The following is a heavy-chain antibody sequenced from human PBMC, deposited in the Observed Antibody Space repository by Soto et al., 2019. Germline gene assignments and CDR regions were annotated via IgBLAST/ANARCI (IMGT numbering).Heavy chain of an antibody. CDR3: ASPVRTWYYYGMDV. Sequence: QVQLVQSGAEVKKPGSSVKVSCKASGGTFSSYAISWVRQAPGQGLEWMGGIIPLFGTANYAQKFQGRVTITADESTSTAYMELSSLRSEDTAVYYCASPVRTWYYYGMDVWGQGTTVTVSS. D-gene: IGHD1-1*01. CDR1: GGTFSSYA. J-gene: IGHJ6*02. CDR2: IIPLFGTA. V-gene: IGHV1-69*12.